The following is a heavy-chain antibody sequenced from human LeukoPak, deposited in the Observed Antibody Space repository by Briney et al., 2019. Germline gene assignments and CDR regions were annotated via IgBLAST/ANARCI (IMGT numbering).Heavy chain of an antibody. D-gene: IGHD2-2*01. CDR3: AIGTLSTLNIVVVPAAMGCDY. V-gene: IGHV1-2*02. Sequence: APVKVSSTASGYTFTVNYMHWGRQAPGQGLGWMGWINPNSGGTTYAQKFQGRVTMTRDTSISTAYMELSRLRSDDTAVYYCAIGTLSTLNIVVVPAAMGCDYWGQGTLVTVS. CDR2: INPNSGGT. J-gene: IGHJ4*02. CDR1: GYTFTVNY.